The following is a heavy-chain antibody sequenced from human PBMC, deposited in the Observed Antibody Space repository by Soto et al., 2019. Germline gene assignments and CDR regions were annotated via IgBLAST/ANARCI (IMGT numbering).Heavy chain of an antibody. D-gene: IGHD6-13*01. J-gene: IGHJ4*02. Sequence: QVQLVQSGAEVKKPGSSVKVSFTASGGTFSSYAISWVRQAPGQGLEWMGGNIPIFGTANYAQKFQGRVTITADESTSTAYMELSSLRSEDTAVYYCARELGLEQQPHFDYWGQGTLVTVSS. CDR3: ARELGLEQQPHFDY. CDR2: NIPIFGTA. V-gene: IGHV1-69*12. CDR1: GGTFSSYA.